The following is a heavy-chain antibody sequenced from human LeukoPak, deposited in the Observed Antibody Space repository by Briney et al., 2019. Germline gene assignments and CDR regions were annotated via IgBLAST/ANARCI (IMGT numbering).Heavy chain of an antibody. D-gene: IGHD3-22*01. CDR1: KFAFSSYA. Sequence: HPGGSLRLSCAASKFAFSSYAMSWVRQAPGKGLEWVANINGAGSEKYYVDSVKGRFTISRDNAKNSLYLQMNSLRAEDTAVYYCASPYDSSGYYDRWGQGTLVTVSS. V-gene: IGHV3-7*03. CDR3: ASPYDSSGYYDR. J-gene: IGHJ4*02. CDR2: INGAGSEK.